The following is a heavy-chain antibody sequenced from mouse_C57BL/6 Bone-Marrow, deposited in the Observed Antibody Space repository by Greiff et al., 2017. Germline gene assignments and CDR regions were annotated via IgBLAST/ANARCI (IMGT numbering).Heavy chain of an antibody. D-gene: IGHD2-4*01. CDR3: ARDRDYLHAMDY. J-gene: IGHJ4*01. Sequence: QVQLQQPGAELVKPGASVKLSCKASGYTFTSYWMHWVKQRPGQGLEWIGMIHPNSGSTNYNEKFKSKATLTVDKSSSTAYMQLSSLTSEDSAVYDCARDRDYLHAMDYWGQGTSVTVSS. CDR2: IHPNSGST. CDR1: GYTFTSYW. V-gene: IGHV1-64*01.